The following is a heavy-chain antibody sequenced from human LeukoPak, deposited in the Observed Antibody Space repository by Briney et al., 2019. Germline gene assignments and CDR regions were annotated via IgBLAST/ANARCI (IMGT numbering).Heavy chain of an antibody. V-gene: IGHV4-59*08. CDR2: IYYSGST. D-gene: IGHD6-6*01. CDR1: GGSFSGYY. CDR3: ARQISSSSAAFEY. J-gene: IGHJ4*02. Sequence: SETLSLTCAVYGGSFSGYYWSWIRQPPGQGLEWIGYIYYSGSTNYNPSLKSRVTISVDTSKNQFSLKLSSVTAADTAVYYCARQISSSSAAFEYWGQGTLVTVSS.